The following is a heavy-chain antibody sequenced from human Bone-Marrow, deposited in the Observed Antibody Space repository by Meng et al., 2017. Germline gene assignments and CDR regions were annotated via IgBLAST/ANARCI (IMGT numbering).Heavy chain of an antibody. V-gene: IGHV3-21*01. Sequence: GESLKISCAASGFTFSSYSMNWVRQAPGKGLEWVSSISSSSSYIYYADSVKGRFTISRDNAKNSLYLQMNSLRTEDTAVYYCASGYTMIVNWGQGTMVTVSS. CDR1: GFTFSSYS. CDR2: ISSSSSYI. CDR3: ASGYTMIVN. D-gene: IGHD3-22*01. J-gene: IGHJ3*01.